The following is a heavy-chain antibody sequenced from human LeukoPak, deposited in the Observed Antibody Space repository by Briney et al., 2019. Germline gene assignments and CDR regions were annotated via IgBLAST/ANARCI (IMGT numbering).Heavy chain of an antibody. D-gene: IGHD6-6*01. J-gene: IGHJ4*02. CDR2: ISGSGGST. V-gene: IGHV3-23*01. CDR3: ARDLVGITCR. Sequence: GGSLRLSCAASGSTFSSYAMSWVRQAPGKGLEWVSAISGSGGSTYYADSVKGRFTISRDNSKNTLYLQMNSLRAEDTAVYYCARDLVGITCRWGQGTLVTVSS. CDR1: GSTFSSYA.